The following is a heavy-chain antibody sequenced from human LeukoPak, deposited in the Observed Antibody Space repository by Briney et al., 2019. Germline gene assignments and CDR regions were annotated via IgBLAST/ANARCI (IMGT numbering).Heavy chain of an antibody. CDR3: ARESTSSGWSLGYYYYYMDV. J-gene: IGHJ6*03. V-gene: IGHV1-24*01. CDR1: GYTLTELS. Sequence: ASVKVSCKVSGYTLTELSMHWVRQAPGKGLEWMGGFDPEVGKTIYAQKFQGRVTMTEDTSTDTAYMELSSLRSEDTAVYYCARESTSSGWSLGYYYYYMDVWGKGTTVTISS. CDR2: FDPEVGKT. D-gene: IGHD6-19*01.